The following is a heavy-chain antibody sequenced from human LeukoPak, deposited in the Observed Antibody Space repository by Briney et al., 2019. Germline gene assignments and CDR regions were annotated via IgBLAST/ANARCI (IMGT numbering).Heavy chain of an antibody. Sequence: ASVKVSCKASGYTFTAYAMIWVRQAPGQGLEWMGIINPSGGSTSYAQKFQGRVTITRDTSASTAYMELSSLRSEDMAVYYCASAPYSSGRFDYWGQGTLVTVSS. J-gene: IGHJ4*02. CDR3: ASAPYSSGRFDY. V-gene: IGHV1-46*01. D-gene: IGHD6-19*01. CDR1: GYTFTAYA. CDR2: INPSGGST.